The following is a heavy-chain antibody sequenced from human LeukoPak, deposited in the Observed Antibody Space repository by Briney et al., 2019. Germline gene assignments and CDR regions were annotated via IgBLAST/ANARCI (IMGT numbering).Heavy chain of an antibody. CDR2: INNSGGT. V-gene: IGHV4-59*01. J-gene: IGHJ5*02. Sequence: PSETLSLTCTVSGVSISSYYWSWVRQPPGKGLEYIGYINNSGGTNYNPSLKSRVTISIDTSKNQFSLRLTSVTAADTAVYYCAKVHLRFSPSDPWGQGTLVTVSS. D-gene: IGHD3-3*01. CDR3: AKVHLRFSPSDP. CDR1: GVSISSYY.